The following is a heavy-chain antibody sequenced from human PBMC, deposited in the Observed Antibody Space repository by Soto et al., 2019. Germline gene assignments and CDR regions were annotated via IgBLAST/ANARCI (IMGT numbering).Heavy chain of an antibody. D-gene: IGHD1-26*01. CDR1: GYSFTSYG. CDR2: INPGNSYT. J-gene: IGHJ5*02. CDR3: ARRHTGSSLDVYSWFEP. V-gene: IGHV5-51*01. Sequence: PGESLKISCKASGYSFTSYGIAWVRQTPGKGLEWMGIINPGNSYTRYSPSFQGQVTISADWPSGTTYMQLSSLKASDIGTYSCARRHTGSSLDVYSWFEPWGQGTQVTAPQ.